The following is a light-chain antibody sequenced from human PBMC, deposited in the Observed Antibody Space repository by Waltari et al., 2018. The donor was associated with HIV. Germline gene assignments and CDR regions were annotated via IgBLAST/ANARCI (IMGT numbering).Light chain of an antibody. CDR1: RSDVGRYNL. Sequence: QSALTQPASVSGSPGQSITISCTGTRSDVGRYNLVSWYQQHPGKAPKLMIYEVTKRPSGVSNRFSGSKSGNTASLTISGLQAEDEADYYCNSYATGSAWVFGGGTKLTVL. CDR2: EVT. CDR3: NSYATGSAWV. V-gene: IGLV2-23*02. J-gene: IGLJ3*02.